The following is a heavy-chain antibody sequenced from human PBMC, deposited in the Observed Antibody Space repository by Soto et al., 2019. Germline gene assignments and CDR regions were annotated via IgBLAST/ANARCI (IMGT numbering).Heavy chain of an antibody. D-gene: IGHD3-22*01. Sequence: QVQLVQSGAEVKKPGASVKVSCEASGYTFTSYGISWVRQAPGQGLEWMGWISGYNGNTKYAQKLQGRVTVTTDPSTSTAYMELRSLISDDTAVYYCARTTAYETSGYYYHTYWGQGTQVTVSS. CDR1: GYTFTSYG. CDR3: ARTTAYETSGYYYHTY. CDR2: ISGYNGNT. J-gene: IGHJ4*02. V-gene: IGHV1-18*01.